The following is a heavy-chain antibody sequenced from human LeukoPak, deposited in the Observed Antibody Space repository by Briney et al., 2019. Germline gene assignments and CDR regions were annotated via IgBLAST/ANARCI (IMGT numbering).Heavy chain of an antibody. Sequence: GGSLRLSCAASGFTFSSYWMHWVRQAPGKGLVWVSRIISDGSNTTYADSVKGRFTISRDNAKNTLYLQMSSLRAEDTAVYYCVRNSYDSSGYYDYWGQGTLVTVSS. CDR2: IISDGSNT. D-gene: IGHD3-22*01. V-gene: IGHV3-74*01. J-gene: IGHJ4*02. CDR1: GFTFSSYW. CDR3: VRNSYDSSGYYDY.